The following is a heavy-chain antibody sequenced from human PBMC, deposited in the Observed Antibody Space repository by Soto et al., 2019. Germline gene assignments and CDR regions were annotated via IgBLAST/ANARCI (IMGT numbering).Heavy chain of an antibody. J-gene: IGHJ3*02. Sequence: PGGSLRLSCAASGFAFSSYAMHWVRQDPGKGLEWVAVISYDGSNKYYADSVKGRFTISRDNSKNTLYLQMNSLRAEDTAVYYCARDRYDYVWGSYRYSSLRAFDIWGQGTMVTVSS. D-gene: IGHD3-16*02. CDR2: ISYDGSNK. V-gene: IGHV3-30-3*01. CDR3: ARDRYDYVWGSYRYSSLRAFDI. CDR1: GFAFSSYA.